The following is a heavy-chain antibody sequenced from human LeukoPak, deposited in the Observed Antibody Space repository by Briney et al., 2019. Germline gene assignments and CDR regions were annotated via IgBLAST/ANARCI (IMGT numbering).Heavy chain of an antibody. D-gene: IGHD6-13*01. J-gene: IGHJ5*01. CDR1: GFTFSSYG. CDR3: ARGTAAAANRNWFDS. CDR2: IRNDGSSE. V-gene: IGHV3-30*02. Sequence: GGSLRLSCAASGFTFSSYGMHWVRQAPGKGLEWVAFIRNDGSSEFYKDSVKGRFTMSRDNSRNTVYLQMDSLRAEDTAVYFCARGTAAAANRNWFDSWGQGTLVTVSS.